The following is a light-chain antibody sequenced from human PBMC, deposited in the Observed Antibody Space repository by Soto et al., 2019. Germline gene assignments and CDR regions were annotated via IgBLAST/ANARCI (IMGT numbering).Light chain of an antibody. J-gene: IGKJ1*01. V-gene: IGKV3-11*01. CDR1: QRVSSY. CDR3: QQRNNWPSWT. CDR2: DAS. Sequence: LTQSPATLSFSPGESATLWCRATQRVSSYLAWYQQKPGQAPRLLIYDASNRATGIPARFSGSGSGTDFTLTISSLEPEDFAVYYCQQRNNWPSWTFGQGTKVDIK.